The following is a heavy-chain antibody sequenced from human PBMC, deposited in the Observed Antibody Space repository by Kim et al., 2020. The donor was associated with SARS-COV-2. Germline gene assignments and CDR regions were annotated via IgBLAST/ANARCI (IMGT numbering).Heavy chain of an antibody. Sequence: GGSLRLSCATSKFTFSDYYMAWIRQAPGKGLELVSYITSSGNAKAYANSVKGRFTISRDDAKNSLDLQMNSLRAEDTAVYYCARTSYSSGWYYFDYWGQGSLVTVSS. V-gene: IGHV3-11*04. CDR3: ARTSYSSGWYYFDY. CDR2: ITSSGNAK. CDR1: KFTFSDYY. J-gene: IGHJ4*02. D-gene: IGHD6-19*01.